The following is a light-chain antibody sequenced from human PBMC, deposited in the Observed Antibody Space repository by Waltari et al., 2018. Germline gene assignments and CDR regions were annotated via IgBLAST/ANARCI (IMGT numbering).Light chain of an antibody. Sequence: EVVMTQSPATLSVSPGERATLSCRASQNLGNNLAWYQQKPGQAPRLLIYAASTRASGIHARFSGSGSGTEFTLTISSMQSEDFAIYYCQQYDNWPPLTFGGGTKVEIK. CDR3: QQYDNWPPLT. CDR2: AAS. J-gene: IGKJ4*01. CDR1: QNLGNN. V-gene: IGKV3-15*01.